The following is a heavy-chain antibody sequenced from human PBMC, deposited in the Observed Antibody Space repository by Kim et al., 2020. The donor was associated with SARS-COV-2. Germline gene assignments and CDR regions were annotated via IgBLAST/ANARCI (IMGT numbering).Heavy chain of an antibody. CDR3: AKDTSYYDSSGYFQSRLDY. Sequence: GGSLRLSCAASGFTFDDYAMHWVRQAPGKGLEWVSLISGDGGSTYYADSVKGRFTISRDNSKNSLYLQMNSLRTEDTALYYCAKDTSYYDSSGYFQSRLDYWGQGTLVTVSS. V-gene: IGHV3-43*02. D-gene: IGHD3-22*01. CDR2: ISGDGGST. CDR1: GFTFDDYA. J-gene: IGHJ4*02.